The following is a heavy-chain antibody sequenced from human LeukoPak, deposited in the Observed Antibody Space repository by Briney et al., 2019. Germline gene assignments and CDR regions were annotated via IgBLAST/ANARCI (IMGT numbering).Heavy chain of an antibody. V-gene: IGHV1-8*01. CDR2: MNPNSGNT. J-gene: IGHJ1*01. CDR3: ARDTYIAARPPAEYFQH. D-gene: IGHD6-6*01. CDR1: GYTFTSYD. Sequence: ASVKVSCKASGYTFTSYDINWVRQATGQGLEWMGWMNPNSGNTGYAQKLQGRVTMTTDTSTSTAYMELRSLRSDDTAVYYCARDTYIAARPPAEYFQHWGQGTLVTVSS.